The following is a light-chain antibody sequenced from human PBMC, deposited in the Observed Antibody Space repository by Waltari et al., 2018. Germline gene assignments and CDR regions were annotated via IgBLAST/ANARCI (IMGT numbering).Light chain of an antibody. V-gene: IGLV2-14*01. CDR3: NSYRDNFSWV. Sequence: QSALTQPASVSGSPGQSITISCTGTTSDVGGYNYVSWYQRHPGKAPKLLIYEVSNRPSGVSTRFSGSKSGNTASLTISGLQAEDEAEYYCNSYRDNFSWVFGGGTTLTVL. CDR1: TSDVGGYNY. J-gene: IGLJ3*02. CDR2: EVS.